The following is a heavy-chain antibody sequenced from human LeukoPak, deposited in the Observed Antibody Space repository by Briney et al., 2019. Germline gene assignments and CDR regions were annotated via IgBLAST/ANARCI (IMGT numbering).Heavy chain of an antibody. Sequence: ASVKVSCKASGYTFTGYYMHWVRQAPGQGLEWMGWINPNSDGTNYAQKFQGRVTMTRDTSISTAYMELSRLRSDDTAVYYCARDRADYYDSSGYCVWGQGTLVTVSS. CDR2: INPNSDGT. V-gene: IGHV1-2*02. CDR1: GYTFTGYY. CDR3: ARDRADYYDSSGYCV. J-gene: IGHJ4*02. D-gene: IGHD3-22*01.